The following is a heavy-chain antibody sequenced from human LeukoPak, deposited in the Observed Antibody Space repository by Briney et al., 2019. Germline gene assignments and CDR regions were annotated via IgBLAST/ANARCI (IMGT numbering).Heavy chain of an antibody. Sequence: GGSLRLSCAPSGFTFSSYSMNWVRQAPGKGLAWVSSISSASTYIYYADSVKGRFTISRDYAKNLLYLQMNSLRVEDTAVYYCARDHGIPGSGSYKFDYWGQGTLVTVSS. V-gene: IGHV3-21*06. J-gene: IGHJ4*02. CDR2: ISSASTYI. D-gene: IGHD3-10*01. CDR3: ARDHGIPGSGSYKFDY. CDR1: GFTFSSYS.